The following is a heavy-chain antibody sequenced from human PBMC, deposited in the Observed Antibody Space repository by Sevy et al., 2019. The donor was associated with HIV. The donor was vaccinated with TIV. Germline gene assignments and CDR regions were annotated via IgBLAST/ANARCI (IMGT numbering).Heavy chain of an antibody. CDR3: AKDYYDSSGYPEFFDY. V-gene: IGHV3-30*18. J-gene: IGHJ4*02. Sequence: GGSLRLSCAASGFTFSSYGMHWVRQAPGKGLEWVAVISYDGSNKYYADSVKGRFTISRDNSKNTLYLQMNSLRAEDTAEYYCAKDYYDSSGYPEFFDYWGQGTLVTVSS. CDR2: ISYDGSNK. CDR1: GFTFSSYG. D-gene: IGHD3-22*01.